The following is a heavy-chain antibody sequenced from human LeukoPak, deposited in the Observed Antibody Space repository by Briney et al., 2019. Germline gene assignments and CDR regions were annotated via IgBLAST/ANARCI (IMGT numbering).Heavy chain of an antibody. J-gene: IGHJ4*02. CDR2: IHPSGML. CDR3: SRGLDSRKLGY. Sequence: SETLSLTCTVSGASFNSDDQYWNWIRQSPGNGLEWIGSIHPSGMLYNNPSLEGRATMLRDTSKNQFSLNLNSVTAADTAVYFCSRGLDSRKLGYWGQGILVTVSS. D-gene: IGHD3-22*01. CDR1: GASFNSDDQY. V-gene: IGHV4-31*03.